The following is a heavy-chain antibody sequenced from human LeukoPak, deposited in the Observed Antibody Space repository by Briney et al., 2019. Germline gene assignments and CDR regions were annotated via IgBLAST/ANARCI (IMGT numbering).Heavy chain of an antibody. D-gene: IGHD5-18*01. CDR1: GFTFSSYS. Sequence: PGGSLRLSCAASGFTFSSYSMNWIRQAPGKGLEWDSSISSSSSHIYYADSVKGRFAISRDNAKSSLYLQMNSLRAEDTAVYYCARSPSDGIHFDSWGQGTLVTVSS. CDR3: ARSPSDGIHFDS. J-gene: IGHJ4*02. CDR2: ISSSSSHI. V-gene: IGHV3-21*01.